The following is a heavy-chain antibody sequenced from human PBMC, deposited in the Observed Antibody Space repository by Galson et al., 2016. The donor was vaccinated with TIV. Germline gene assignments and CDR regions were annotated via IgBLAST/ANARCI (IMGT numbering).Heavy chain of an antibody. J-gene: IGHJ5*02. Sequence: SLRLSCAASGFNFNTYSMNWIRQAPGKGLEWVSLISNDSSHMDYADSVKGRFTISRDNAKNSVYLQMNSLTVEDSAVYYCARDPQWGYGEFGDNYFDPWGQGALVTVSS. CDR2: ISNDSSHM. CDR3: ARDPQWGYGEFGDNYFDP. D-gene: IGHD4-17*01. CDR1: GFNFNTYS. V-gene: IGHV3-21*06.